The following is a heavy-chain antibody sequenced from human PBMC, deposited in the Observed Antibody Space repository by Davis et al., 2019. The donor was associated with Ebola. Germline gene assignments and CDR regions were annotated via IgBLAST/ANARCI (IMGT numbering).Heavy chain of an antibody. CDR1: GFTISNYG. CDR2: VRGSGGGT. V-gene: IGHV3-23*01. CDR3: ATDRGFFTFDY. D-gene: IGHD3-10*01. J-gene: IGHJ4*02. Sequence: GESLKISCAASGFTISNYGMSWVRQAPGKGLEWVSAVRGSGGGTYYADSVKGRFTISRDNSKNTLYLQMNSLRAEDTAVYYCATDRGFFTFDYWGQGVLVIVSS.